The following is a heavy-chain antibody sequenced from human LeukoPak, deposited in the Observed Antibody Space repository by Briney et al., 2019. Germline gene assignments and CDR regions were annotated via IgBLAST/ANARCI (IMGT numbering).Heavy chain of an antibody. D-gene: IGHD6-13*01. J-gene: IGHJ6*02. CDR2: IDYRGST. CDR3: ARDYSSSWYSIYYYYGMDV. Sequence: SETLPLTCTDSGDSISTYYWSWIRQPPGKGLEWIAYIDYRGSTTYNPSLRSRVTISVDTSKNQFSLKLSSVTAADTAVYYCARDYSSSWYSIYYYYGMDVWGQGTTVTVSS. V-gene: IGHV4-59*12. CDR1: GDSISTYY.